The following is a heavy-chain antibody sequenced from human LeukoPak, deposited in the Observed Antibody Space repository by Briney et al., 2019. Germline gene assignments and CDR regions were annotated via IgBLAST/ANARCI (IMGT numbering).Heavy chain of an antibody. V-gene: IGHV1-46*01. CDR1: GYTFTSYY. CDR3: ALLRSGWYSAPFDY. Sequence: ASVKVSCKASGYTFTSYYMHWVRQAPGQGLEWMGIINPSGGSTSYAQKFQGRVTMTRDMPTSTVYMELSSLRSEDTAVYYCALLRSGWYSAPFDYWGQGTLVTVSS. D-gene: IGHD6-19*01. CDR2: INPSGGST. J-gene: IGHJ4*02.